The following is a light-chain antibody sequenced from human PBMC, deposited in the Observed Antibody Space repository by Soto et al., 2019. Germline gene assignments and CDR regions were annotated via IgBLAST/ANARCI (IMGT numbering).Light chain of an antibody. Sequence: EIVLTQSPGTLSLSPGERATLSCRASQSVSSSYLAWYQQKPGQAPRLLIHGASSRATGVPDRCSGSGGGTDVTLTISRLEPEDFGVYYCQHFGPTLGFTCGQGTRLEIK. CDR1: QSVSSSY. CDR3: QHFGPTLGFT. J-gene: IGKJ5*01. CDR2: GAS. V-gene: IGKV3-20*01.